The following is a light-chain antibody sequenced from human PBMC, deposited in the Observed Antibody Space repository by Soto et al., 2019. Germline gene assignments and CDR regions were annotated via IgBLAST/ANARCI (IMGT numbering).Light chain of an antibody. CDR2: AAS. V-gene: IGKV3D-7*01. Sequence: EIVVTQSPATLSLSPGERATLSCRASQFLSSNYLSWYQQKPGQAPRLLIYAASTRATGVPDRFSGSGSGTDFTLTISSLQPEDFAVYYCQQDYNLPWTFGQGTKV. J-gene: IGKJ1*01. CDR1: QFLSSNY. CDR3: QQDYNLPWT.